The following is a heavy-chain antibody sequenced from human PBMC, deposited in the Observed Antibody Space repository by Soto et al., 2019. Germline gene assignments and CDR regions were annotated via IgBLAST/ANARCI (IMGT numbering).Heavy chain of an antibody. J-gene: IGHJ4*02. CDR3: ARAEIGEFWSGYYGSSGALDY. D-gene: IGHD3-3*01. CDR2: IYYSGST. Sequence: SETLSLTCTVSGGSISSYYWSWIRQPPGKGLEWIGYIYYSGSTNYNPSLKSRVTISVDTSKNQFSLKLSSVTAADTAVYYCARAEIGEFWSGYYGSSGALDYGGQGTLVTVSS. V-gene: IGHV4-59*01. CDR1: GGSISSYY.